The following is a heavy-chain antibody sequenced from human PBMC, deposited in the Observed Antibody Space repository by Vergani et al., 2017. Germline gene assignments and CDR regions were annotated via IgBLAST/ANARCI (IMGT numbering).Heavy chain of an antibody. V-gene: IGHV1-46*01. CDR2: INPSGGST. J-gene: IGHJ5*02. CDR3: AREQILNVNDAPFDP. Sequence: QVQLVQSGAEVKKPGASVKVSCKASGYTFTSYYMHLVRQAPGQGLEWMGIINPSGGSTSYAQKFQGRVTMTRDTSTSTVYMELSSLRSEDTAVYYCAREQILNVNDAPFDPWGQGTLVTVSS. D-gene: IGHD1-1*01. CDR1: GYTFTSYY.